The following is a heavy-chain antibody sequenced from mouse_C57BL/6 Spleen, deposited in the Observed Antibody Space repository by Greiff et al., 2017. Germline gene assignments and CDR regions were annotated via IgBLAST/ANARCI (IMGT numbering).Heavy chain of an antibody. Sequence: EVKLEESGEGLVKPGGSLKLSCAASGFTFSSYAMSWVRQTPEKRLEWVAYISSGGDYIYYADTVKGRVTISRDNASNTLYLQMSSLKSEDTAMYYCTILSGTSWYFDVWGTGTTVTVSS. CDR3: TILSGTSWYFDV. CDR2: ISSGGDYI. V-gene: IGHV5S21*01. CDR1: GFTFSSYA. J-gene: IGHJ1*03. D-gene: IGHD3-1*01.